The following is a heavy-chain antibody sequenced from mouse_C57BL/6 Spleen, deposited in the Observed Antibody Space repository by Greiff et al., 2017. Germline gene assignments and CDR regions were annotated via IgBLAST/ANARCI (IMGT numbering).Heavy chain of an antibody. CDR2: IYPGDGDT. CDR1: GYAFSSSW. D-gene: IGHD2-14*01. J-gene: IGHJ2*01. CDR3: ARGVPYYFDY. Sequence: QVQLQQSGPELVKPGASVKISCKASGYAFSSSWMNWVKQRPGKGLEWIGRIYPGDGDTNYNGKFKGKATLTADKSSSTAYMQRSSLTSEDSAVYFCARGVPYYFDYWGQGTTLTVSS. V-gene: IGHV1-82*01.